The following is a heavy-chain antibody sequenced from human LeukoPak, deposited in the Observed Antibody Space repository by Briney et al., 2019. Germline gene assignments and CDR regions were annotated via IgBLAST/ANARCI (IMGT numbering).Heavy chain of an antibody. J-gene: IGHJ4*02. V-gene: IGHV3-33*01. D-gene: IGHD4-23*01. CDR3: ARTNDYGGNGGIDY. CDR1: GFTFSSYG. Sequence: GRSLRLSCAVSGFTFSSYGMHWVRQAPGKGLEWVAVIWYDGSNKYYADSVKGRFTISRDNSKNTLYQQMNSLRAEDTAVYYCARTNDYGGNGGIDYWGQGTLVTVSS. CDR2: IWYDGSNK.